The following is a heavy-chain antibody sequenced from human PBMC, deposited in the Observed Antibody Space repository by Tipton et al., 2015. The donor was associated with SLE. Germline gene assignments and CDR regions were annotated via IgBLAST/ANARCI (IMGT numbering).Heavy chain of an antibody. CDR3: ARLGVNYDSSGYYYDY. D-gene: IGHD3-22*01. J-gene: IGHJ4*02. CDR1: GGSISSGGYY. Sequence: TLSLTCTVSGGSISSGGYYWSWIRQHPGKGLEWIGYIYYSGDTNYNPSLKSRVTISVDTSKNQFSLKLSSVTAADTAVYYCARLGVNYDSSGYYYDYWGQGTLVTVSS. CDR2: IYYSGDT. V-gene: IGHV4-31*03.